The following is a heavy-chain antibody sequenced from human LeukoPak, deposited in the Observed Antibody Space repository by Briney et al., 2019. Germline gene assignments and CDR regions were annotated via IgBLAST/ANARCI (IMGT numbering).Heavy chain of an antibody. Sequence: GGSLRLSCAGSGFNFDDSVLTWVRQTPGKGLEWVSGIHWIGHETDYADAVQGRFTISRDNARNALYLQMNNLRADHPALYFCARALAAKLEQKKYYYYMDVWGKGTPVTVSS. V-gene: IGHV3-20*04. CDR2: IHWIGHET. D-gene: IGHD1/OR15-1a*01. J-gene: IGHJ6*03. CDR3: ARALAAKLEQKKYYYYMDV. CDR1: GFNFDDSV.